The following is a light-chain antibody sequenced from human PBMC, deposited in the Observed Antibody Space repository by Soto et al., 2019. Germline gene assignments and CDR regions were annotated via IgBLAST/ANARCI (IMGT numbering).Light chain of an antibody. Sequence: QSVLTQPASVSGSPGQSITISCTGTSSDVGGYNYVSLYQQHPGKAPKLMIYDVSNRPSGVSNRFSGSKSGNTASLTISGLQAEDEADYYCSSYTSSSTLAVFGGGTKLTVL. CDR3: SSYTSSSTLAV. CDR1: SSDVGGYNY. J-gene: IGLJ2*01. CDR2: DVS. V-gene: IGLV2-14*01.